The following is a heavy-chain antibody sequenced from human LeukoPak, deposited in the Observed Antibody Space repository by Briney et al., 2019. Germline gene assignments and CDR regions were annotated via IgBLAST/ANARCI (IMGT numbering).Heavy chain of an antibody. CDR1: GYTFTSYY. CDR3: ARDDYGSGSYSNFDY. Sequence: GASVKVSCKASGYTFTSYYMHWVRQAPGQGLEWMGIINPSGGSTSYAQKFQGRVTMTRDTSTSTVYMELSSLRSEDTAVYYCARDDYGSGSYSNFDYWGQGTLVTVSS. D-gene: IGHD3-10*01. CDR2: INPSGGST. J-gene: IGHJ4*02. V-gene: IGHV1-46*01.